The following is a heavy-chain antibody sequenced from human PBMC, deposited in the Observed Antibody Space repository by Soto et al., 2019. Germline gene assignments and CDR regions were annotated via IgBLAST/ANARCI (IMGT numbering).Heavy chain of an antibody. J-gene: IGHJ4*02. V-gene: IGHV3-21*01. Sequence: EVQLVESGGGLVKPGGSLRLSCAASGFTFSSYSMNWVRQAPGKGLEWVSSISSSSSYIYYADSVKGRFTISRDNAKNSLYLQMNSLRAEDTAVYYCARDPPPGYDHDHWGQGTLVTVSS. D-gene: IGHD5-12*01. CDR3: ARDPPPGYDHDH. CDR1: GFTFSSYS. CDR2: ISSSSSYI.